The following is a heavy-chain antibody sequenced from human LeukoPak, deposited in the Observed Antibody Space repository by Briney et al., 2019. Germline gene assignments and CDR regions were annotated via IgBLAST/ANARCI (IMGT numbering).Heavy chain of an antibody. CDR3: ARDPQLPGYSYGFPTYYGMDV. V-gene: IGHV3-33*01. Sequence: GGSLRLSCAASGFTFSSYGMHWVRQAPGKGLEWVAVIWYDGSSKYYADSVKGRFTISRDNSKNTLYLQMNSLRAEDTAVYYCARDPQLPGYSYGFPTYYGMDVWGQGTTVTVSS. CDR2: IWYDGSSK. D-gene: IGHD5-18*01. J-gene: IGHJ6*02. CDR1: GFTFSSYG.